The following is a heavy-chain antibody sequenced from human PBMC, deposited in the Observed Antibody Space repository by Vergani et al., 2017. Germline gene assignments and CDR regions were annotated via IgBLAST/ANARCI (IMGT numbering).Heavy chain of an antibody. V-gene: IGHV3-33*05. CDR2: ISYDGSKT. CDR3: AGPQGTSAYYYGGFDY. J-gene: IGHJ4*02. Sequence: QVQLVESGGGVVQPGTSLRLSCEASGFKFSQFGMHWVRQGTGKGLEWVAFISYDGSKTQYADSEKGRVTISRDNSKNTLSLQMNSLTAEDTAIYYCAGPQGTSAYYYGGFDYWGQGTLVTVSS. D-gene: IGHD3-22*01. CDR1: GFKFSQFG.